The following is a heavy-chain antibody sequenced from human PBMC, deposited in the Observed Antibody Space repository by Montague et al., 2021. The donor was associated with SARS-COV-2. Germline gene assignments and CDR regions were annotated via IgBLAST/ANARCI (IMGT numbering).Heavy chain of an antibody. Sequence: SETLSLTCTVSGGYVTSYGYFWDWIRQSPGKGPEWIGDISYSGEIFYTASLRSRVTISVDTSRNQFSLILTSVTAADTAVYYCARHLHREFFDVWGQGAMVTVSS. CDR3: ARHLHREFFDV. V-gene: IGHV4-39*01. CDR1: GGYVTSYGYF. CDR2: ISYSGEI. J-gene: IGHJ3*01.